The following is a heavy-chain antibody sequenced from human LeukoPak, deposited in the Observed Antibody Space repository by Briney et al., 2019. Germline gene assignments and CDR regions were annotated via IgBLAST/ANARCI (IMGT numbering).Heavy chain of an antibody. J-gene: IGHJ4*02. Sequence: SQTLSLTCTVSGGSISSGGYYWSWIRQPPGKGLEWIGYIYHSGSTYYNPSLKSRVTISVDRSKNQFSLKLSSVTAADTAVYYCARRAGGYSSSSDFDYWGQGTLVTVSS. CDR1: GGSISSGGYY. CDR3: ARRAGGYSSSSDFDY. D-gene: IGHD6-6*01. CDR2: IYHSGST. V-gene: IGHV4-30-2*01.